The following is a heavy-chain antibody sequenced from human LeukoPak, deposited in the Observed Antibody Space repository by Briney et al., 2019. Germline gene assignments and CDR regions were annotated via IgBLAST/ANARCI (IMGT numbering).Heavy chain of an antibody. V-gene: IGHV1-69*13. D-gene: IGHD6-13*01. Sequence: SVKVSCKASGGTFSSYAISWVRQAPGQGLEWMGGIIPIFGTANYAQKFQGRVTITADESTSTAYMELSSLRSEDTAVYYCARAIAAAGRANWFDPWGQGTLVTVSS. CDR3: ARAIAAAGRANWFDP. CDR2: IIPIFGTA. J-gene: IGHJ5*02. CDR1: GGTFSSYA.